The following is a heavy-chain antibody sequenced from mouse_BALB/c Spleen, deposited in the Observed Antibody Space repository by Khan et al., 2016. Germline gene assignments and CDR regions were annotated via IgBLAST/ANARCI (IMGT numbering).Heavy chain of an antibody. Sequence: EVQLQESGPGLVKPSQSLSLTCTVTGYSITSEYAWNWIRQFPGNKLEWMGYISSTGSTSYNPSLKSRISITRDTSTNQFYLQLKSVTTEDTARYYGASSRYCSYEYALDFWGQGTSVTVSS. CDR2: ISSTGST. CDR3: ASSRYCSYEYALDF. CDR1: GYSITSEYA. V-gene: IGHV3-2*02. D-gene: IGHD2-14*01. J-gene: IGHJ4*01.